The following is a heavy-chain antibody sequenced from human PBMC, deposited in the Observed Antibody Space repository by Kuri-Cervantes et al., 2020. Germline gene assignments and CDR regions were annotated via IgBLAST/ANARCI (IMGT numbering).Heavy chain of an antibody. CDR2: IWYDGSNK. J-gene: IGHJ6*02. V-gene: IGHV3-33*01. CDR3: ARDGSSLDYYYYYGMDV. Sequence: LSLTCAASGFTFSSYGMHWVRQAPGKGLERVAVIWYDGSNKYYADSVKGRFTISRDNSKNTLYLQMNSLRVEDTAVYYCARDGSSLDYYYYYGMDVWGQGTTVTASS. CDR1: GFTFSSYG. D-gene: IGHD1-1*01.